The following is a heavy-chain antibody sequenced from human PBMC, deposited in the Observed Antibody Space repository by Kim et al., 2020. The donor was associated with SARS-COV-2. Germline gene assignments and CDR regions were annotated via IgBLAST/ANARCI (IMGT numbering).Heavy chain of an antibody. J-gene: IGHJ4*02. CDR3: AKAVQRQQLVLVDY. CDR1: GFTFSSYA. V-gene: IGHV3-23*01. CDR2: ISGSGGST. D-gene: IGHD6-13*01. Sequence: GGSLRLSCAASGFTFSSYAMSWVRQAPGKGLEWVSAISGSGGSTYYADSVKGRFTISRDNSKNTLYLQMNSLRAEDTAVYYCAKAVQRQQLVLVDYWGQGTLVTVSS.